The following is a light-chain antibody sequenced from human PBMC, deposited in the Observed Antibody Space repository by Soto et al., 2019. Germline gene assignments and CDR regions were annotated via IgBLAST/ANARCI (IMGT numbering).Light chain of an antibody. J-gene: IGLJ1*01. CDR1: SSDVGSYNL. CDR3: CSYAGSSIRYV. CDR2: EGS. V-gene: IGLV2-23*01. Sequence: QSVLTQPASVSGSPGQSITISCTGTSSDVGSYNLVSWYQQHPGKAPKLMIYEGSKRPSGVSNRSSGSKSGNTASLTISGLQAEDEADYYCCSYAGSSIRYVFGTGTKVTVL.